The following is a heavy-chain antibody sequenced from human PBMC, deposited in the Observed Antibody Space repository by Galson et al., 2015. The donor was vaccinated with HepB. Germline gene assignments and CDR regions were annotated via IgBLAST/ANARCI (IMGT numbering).Heavy chain of an antibody. V-gene: IGHV3-33*01. CDR3: AREGAGYQLPWGFLFDY. CDR1: GFTFSSYG. Sequence: SLRLSCAASGFTFSSYGMHWVRQAPGKGLEWVAVIWYDGSNKYYADSVKGRFTISRDNSKNTLYLQMNSLRAEDTAVYYCAREGAGYQLPWGFLFDYWGQGTLVTVSS. J-gene: IGHJ4*02. CDR2: IWYDGSNK. D-gene: IGHD2-2*01.